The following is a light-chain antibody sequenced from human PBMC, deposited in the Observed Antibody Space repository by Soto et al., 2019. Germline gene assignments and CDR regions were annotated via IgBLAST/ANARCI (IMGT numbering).Light chain of an antibody. Sequence: QSALTQPPSASGSPGQSVTISCTGTSSDVGGYNYVSWYQQHPGKAPKLMMYEISKRPSGVPDRFAGSKSGNTASPTVSGLHAEDEADYCCSSYAGSSNLVFGGGTKLTVL. CDR1: SSDVGGYNY. CDR3: SSYAGSSNLV. CDR2: EIS. V-gene: IGLV2-8*01. J-gene: IGLJ2*01.